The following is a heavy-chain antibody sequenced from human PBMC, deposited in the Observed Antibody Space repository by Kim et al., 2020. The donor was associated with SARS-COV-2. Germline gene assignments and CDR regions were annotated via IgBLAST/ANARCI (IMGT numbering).Heavy chain of an antibody. V-gene: IGHV3-33*06. J-gene: IGHJ6*02. D-gene: IGHD3-10*01. Sequence: GGSLRLSCAASGFTFSSYGMHWVRQAPGKGLEWVAVIWYDGSNKYYADSVKGRFTISRDNSKNTLYLQMNSLRAEDTAVYYCAKDLSPPLWFGELSLNYVRRDGMDVWGQGTTVTVSS. CDR1: GFTFSSYG. CDR3: AKDLSPPLWFGELSLNYVRRDGMDV. CDR2: IWYDGSNK.